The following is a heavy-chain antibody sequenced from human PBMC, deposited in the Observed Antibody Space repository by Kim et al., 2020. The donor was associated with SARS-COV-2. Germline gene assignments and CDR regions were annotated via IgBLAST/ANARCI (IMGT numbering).Heavy chain of an antibody. D-gene: IGHD3-22*01. CDR3: AREGPDSSGYLNWFDP. CDR1: GGTFSSYA. CDR2: IIPIFGTA. Sequence: SVKVSCKASGGTFSSYAISWVRQAPGQGLEWMGGIIPIFGTANYAQKFQGRVTITADESTSTAYMELSSLRSEDTAVYYCAREGPDSSGYLNWFDPWGQGTLVTVSS. V-gene: IGHV1-69*13. J-gene: IGHJ5*02.